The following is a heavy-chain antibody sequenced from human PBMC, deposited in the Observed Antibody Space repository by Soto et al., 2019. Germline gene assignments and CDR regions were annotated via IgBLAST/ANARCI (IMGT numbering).Heavy chain of an antibody. V-gene: IGHV3-23*01. D-gene: IGHD3-10*01. Sequence: EVQLLESGGGLVQPGGSLRLSCAASGFTFSSYAMSWVRQAPGKGLEWVSAISGSGGSTYYADSVKGRFTISRDNSKNTLYLQMNSLRAEDTAVYYCARSPHVYYYGSGSQGDYWGQGTLVTVSS. CDR2: ISGSGGST. CDR1: GFTFSSYA. CDR3: ARSPHVYYYGSGSQGDY. J-gene: IGHJ4*02.